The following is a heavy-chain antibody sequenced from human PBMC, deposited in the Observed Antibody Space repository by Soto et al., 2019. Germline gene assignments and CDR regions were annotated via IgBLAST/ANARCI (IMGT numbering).Heavy chain of an antibody. CDR3: ARDPSSYYDFWSGYYAVGYYYGMDV. J-gene: IGHJ6*02. Sequence: VGSLRLSCAASGFTFSSYSMNWVRQAPGKGLEWVSSISSSSSYIYYADSVKGRFTISRDNAKNSLYLQMNSLRAEDTAVYYCARDPSSYYDFWSGYYAVGYYYGMDVWGQGTTVTVSS. V-gene: IGHV3-21*01. CDR2: ISSSSSYI. D-gene: IGHD3-3*01. CDR1: GFTFSSYS.